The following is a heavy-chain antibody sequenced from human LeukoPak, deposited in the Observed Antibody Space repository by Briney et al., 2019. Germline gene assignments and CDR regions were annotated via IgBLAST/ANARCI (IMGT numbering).Heavy chain of an antibody. Sequence: SGTLSLTCAVSGGSISSSNWWSWVRQPPGKGLEWIGEIYHSGSTNYNPSLKSRVTISVDTSKNQFSLKLSSVTAADTAVYYCARDQVAPQGGGIFDYWGQGTLVTVSS. D-gene: IGHD3-16*01. CDR1: GGSISSSNW. J-gene: IGHJ4*02. V-gene: IGHV4-4*02. CDR2: IYHSGST. CDR3: ARDQVAPQGGGIFDY.